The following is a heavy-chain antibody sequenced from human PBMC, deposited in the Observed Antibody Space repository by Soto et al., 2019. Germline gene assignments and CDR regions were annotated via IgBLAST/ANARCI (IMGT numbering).Heavy chain of an antibody. Sequence: EVQLVESGGGLVQPGGSLRLSCAASGFTFSSYSMNWVRQAPGKGLEWVSYISSSSSTIYYADSVKGRFTISRDNAKNSLYLQMNSLRDEDTAVYYCVYSSSWYGVSYYYYYGMDVWGQGTTVTVSS. D-gene: IGHD6-13*01. CDR2: ISSSSSTI. J-gene: IGHJ6*02. CDR3: VYSSSWYGVSYYYYYGMDV. V-gene: IGHV3-48*02. CDR1: GFTFSSYS.